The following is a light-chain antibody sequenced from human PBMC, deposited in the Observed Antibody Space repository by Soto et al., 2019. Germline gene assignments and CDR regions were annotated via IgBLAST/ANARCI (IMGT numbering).Light chain of an antibody. J-gene: IGKJ5*01. V-gene: IGKV3-15*01. Sequence: EIVLTQSPGTRSLSPGERASRSCRASQSVSSNLAWYQQKPGQAPRLLIYCASTRATGITARFSGSGSGTEFTLTISSLQSEDFAVYYCQQYNNWPPITFGQGTRLEI. CDR3: QQYNNWPPIT. CDR1: QSVSSN. CDR2: CAS.